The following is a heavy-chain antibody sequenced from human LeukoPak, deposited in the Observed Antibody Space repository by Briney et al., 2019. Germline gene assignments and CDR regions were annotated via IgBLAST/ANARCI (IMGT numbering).Heavy chain of an antibody. Sequence: AASVKVSCKASGYTFTSYYMHWVRQAPGQGLEWMGIINPNSGGTNYAQKFQGRVTMTRDTSISTAYMELSRLRSDDTAVYYCARVRDLLGPLDYWGQGTLVTVSS. D-gene: IGHD1-26*01. CDR2: INPNSGGT. CDR3: ARVRDLLGPLDY. V-gene: IGHV1-2*02. CDR1: GYTFTSYY. J-gene: IGHJ4*02.